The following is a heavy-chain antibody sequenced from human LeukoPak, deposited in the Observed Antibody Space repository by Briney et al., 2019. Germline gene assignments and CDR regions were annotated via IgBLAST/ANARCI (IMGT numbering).Heavy chain of an antibody. J-gene: IGHJ4*02. Sequence: SETLSLTCTVSGGSISSYYWSWIRQPPGKGLEWIGDIYYSGSTNYNPSLKSRVTISVDTSKNQYSLKLSSVTAADTAVYYCARAAHGYDFWSGYLDWGQGTLVTVSS. CDR2: IYYSGST. D-gene: IGHD3-3*01. CDR3: ARAAHGYDFWSGYLD. CDR1: GGSISSYY. V-gene: IGHV4-59*01.